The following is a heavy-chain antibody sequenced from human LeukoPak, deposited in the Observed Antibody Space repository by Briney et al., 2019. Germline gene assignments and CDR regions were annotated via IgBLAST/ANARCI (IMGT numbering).Heavy chain of an antibody. CDR3: ATRYNY. J-gene: IGHJ4*02. CDR2: IYPADSDT. CDR1: GYSFSTYW. V-gene: IGHV5-51*01. Sequence: GESLKISCKDSGYSFSTYWIGWVRQMPGKGLEWMGIIYPADSDTKYSPSFQGQVTISADKSISTAYLQWSSLKFSDTAMYYCATRYNYWGQGTLVTVSS. D-gene: IGHD1-14*01.